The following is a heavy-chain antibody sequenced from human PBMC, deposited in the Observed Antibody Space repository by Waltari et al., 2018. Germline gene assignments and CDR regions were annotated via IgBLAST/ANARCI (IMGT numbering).Heavy chain of an antibody. D-gene: IGHD3-16*01. CDR2: VSSDCGSI. V-gene: IGHV3-30*18. J-gene: IGHJ3*02. Sequence: GRQGQGKGLGWVAVVSSDCGSIHYAESVKGRFTIYRDNSKKPPYLQMKSLRAEDTAVYYFAKEGDALHDAFDNWGQGTVVTVSS. CDR3: AKEGDALHDAFDN.